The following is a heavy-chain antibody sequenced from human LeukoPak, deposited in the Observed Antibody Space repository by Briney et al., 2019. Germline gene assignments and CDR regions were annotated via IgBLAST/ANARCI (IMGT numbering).Heavy chain of an antibody. CDR2: INPSGGST. Sequence: GASVTVSCKASGYTFTSYYMHWVRQDPGQGLEWMGIINPSGGSTSYAQKFQGRVTMTRDTSTSTVYMELSSLRSEDTAVYYCARALEMTTVTTRRNWFDPWGQGTLVTVSS. D-gene: IGHD4-17*01. J-gene: IGHJ5*02. CDR3: ARALEMTTVTTRRNWFDP. CDR1: GYTFTSYY. V-gene: IGHV1-46*01.